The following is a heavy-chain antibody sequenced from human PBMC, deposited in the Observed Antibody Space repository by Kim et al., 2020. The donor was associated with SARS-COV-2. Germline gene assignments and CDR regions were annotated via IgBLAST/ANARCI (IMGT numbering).Heavy chain of an antibody. V-gene: IGHV1-18*01. Sequence: ASVKVSCKASGYTFTSYGISWVRQAPGQGLEWMGWISAYNGNTNYAQKLQGRVTMTTDTSTSTAYMELRSLRSDDTAVYYCASDFPRWGDYYYYGMDVWGQGTTVTVSS. CDR1: GYTFTSYG. D-gene: IGHD3-16*01. CDR3: ASDFPRWGDYYYYGMDV. J-gene: IGHJ6*02. CDR2: ISAYNGNT.